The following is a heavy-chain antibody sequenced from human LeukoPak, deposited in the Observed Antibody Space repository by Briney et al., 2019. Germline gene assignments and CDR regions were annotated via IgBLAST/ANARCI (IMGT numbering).Heavy chain of an antibody. V-gene: IGHV1-18*01. D-gene: IGHD3-9*01. Sequence: ASVKVSCKASGYTFTSYGISWVRQAPGQGLEWMGWISAYNGNTNYAQKLQGRVTMTTDTSTSTVYMELRSLRSDDTAVYYCAREPPPDCYDILTGYSDYWGQGTLVTVSS. CDR3: AREPPPDCYDILTGYSDY. J-gene: IGHJ4*02. CDR2: ISAYNGNT. CDR1: GYTFTSYG.